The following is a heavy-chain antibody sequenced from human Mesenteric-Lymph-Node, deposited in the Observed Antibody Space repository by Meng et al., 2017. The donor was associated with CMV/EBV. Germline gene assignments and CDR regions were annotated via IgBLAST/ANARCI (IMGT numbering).Heavy chain of an antibody. J-gene: IGHJ5*02. V-gene: IGHV4-59*01. CDR3: ARSRFDCSGGSCYSSSWFDP. D-gene: IGHD2-15*01. Sequence: SETLSLTCTVSGGSISGYYWSWIRQPPGKRLEWIGYIYFSGSTNYNPSLESRVTMSVDTSKNQFSLNLNSVTAADTAVYYCARSRFDCSGGSCYSSSWFDPWGQGTLVTVSS. CDR1: GGSISGYY. CDR2: IYFSGST.